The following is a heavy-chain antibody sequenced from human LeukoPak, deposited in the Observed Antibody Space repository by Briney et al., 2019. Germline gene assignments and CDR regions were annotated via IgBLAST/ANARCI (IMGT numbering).Heavy chain of an antibody. CDR2: INPNSGGT. D-gene: IGHD2-2*01. CDR1: GYTFTGYY. CDR3: ARSRRYCSSTSCYSWFDP. V-gene: IGHV1-2*02. Sequence: VASVKVSCKASGYTFTGYYMHWVGQAPGQGLEWMGWINPNSGGTNYAQKFQGRVTMTRDTSISTAYMELSRLRSDDTAVYYCARSRRYCSSTSCYSWFDPWGQGTLVTVSS. J-gene: IGHJ5*02.